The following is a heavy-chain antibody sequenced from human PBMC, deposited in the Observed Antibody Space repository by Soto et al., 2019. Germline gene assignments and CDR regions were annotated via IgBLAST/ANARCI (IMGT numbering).Heavy chain of an antibody. D-gene: IGHD1-1*01. V-gene: IGHV1-18*01. Sequence: QVHLVQSGAEVKKPGASVKVSCKGSGYAFTTYGITWVRQAPGQGLEWMGWISAHNGNTNYAHTLQARVTVTRDTSTSTAYMELSCLRSDATALYYCARGRYGDYWGQGALVTVSS. CDR2: ISAHNGNT. J-gene: IGHJ4*02. CDR1: GYAFTTYG. CDR3: ARGRYGDY.